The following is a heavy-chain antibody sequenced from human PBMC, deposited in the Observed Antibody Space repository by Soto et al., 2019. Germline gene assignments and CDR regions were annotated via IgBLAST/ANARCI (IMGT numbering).Heavy chain of an antibody. J-gene: IGHJ3*02. CDR3: ARGSPSVRYSSSWGDVFDI. Sequence: GGSLRLSCAASGFTVSSNYMNWVRQAPGKGLDWVTVIHSDGSTYYADSVKDRFTISRDNSKNTVYLQMNSLRAEDTAVYYCARGSPSVRYSSSWGDVFDIWGQGTMVTVSS. D-gene: IGHD6-6*01. CDR2: IHSDGST. CDR1: GFTVSSNY. V-gene: IGHV3-53*01.